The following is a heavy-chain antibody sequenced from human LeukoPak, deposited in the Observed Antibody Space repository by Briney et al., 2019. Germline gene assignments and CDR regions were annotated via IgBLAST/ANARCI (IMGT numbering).Heavy chain of an antibody. J-gene: IGHJ4*02. D-gene: IGHD2-2*02. CDR1: GFTFSNAW. CDR3: TTADIVVVPAAIPVDY. Sequence: PGGSLRLSCAASGFTFSNAWMSWVRQAPGKGLEWVGRIKSKTDGGTTDYAAPVKGRFTISRDESKNTLYLQMNSLKTEDTAVYYCTTADIVVVPAAIPVDYWGQGTLVTVSS. V-gene: IGHV3-15*01. CDR2: IKSKTDGGTT.